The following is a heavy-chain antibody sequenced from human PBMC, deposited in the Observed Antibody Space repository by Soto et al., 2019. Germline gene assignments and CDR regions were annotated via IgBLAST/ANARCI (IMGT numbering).Heavy chain of an antibody. CDR2: ISYDGDNE. J-gene: IGHJ4*02. CDR3: ARGRDGVAVASDY. D-gene: IGHD6-19*01. V-gene: IGHV3-30*03. CDR1: GVTCGNYG. Sequence: GRLMRDSCGAAGVTCGNYGMHRVSKTPGKGLEWVAIISYDGDNEYYADSVRGRFTISRDNSKNTLYLQTSSLRHEDTAVYYCARGRDGVAVASDYWGQGTLVTVSS.